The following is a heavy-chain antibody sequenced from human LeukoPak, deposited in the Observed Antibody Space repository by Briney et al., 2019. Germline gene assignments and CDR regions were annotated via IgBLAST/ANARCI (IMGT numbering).Heavy chain of an antibody. CDR2: IKSKTDGGTP. Sequence: GGSLRLSCAASGFTFSNAWMSWVRQAPGKGLEWVGRIKSKTDGGTPYYAAPVKRRFTISRDYSKNTLYLQMNSLRAEDTARYYCARDYAVGWGQGAQVTVSS. D-gene: IGHD3-16*01. CDR3: ARDYAVG. CDR1: GFTFSNAW. V-gene: IGHV3-15*01. J-gene: IGHJ4*02.